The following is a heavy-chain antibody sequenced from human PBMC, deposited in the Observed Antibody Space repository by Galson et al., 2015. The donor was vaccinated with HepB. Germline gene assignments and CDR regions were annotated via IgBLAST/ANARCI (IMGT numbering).Heavy chain of an antibody. V-gene: IGHV3-74*01. CDR2: INSDVSTT. J-gene: IGHJ5*02. CDR3: GNWGSS. D-gene: IGHD7-27*01. Sequence: SLRLSCAASGFTFSSSWMQWVRQAPGKGLEWVSRINSDVSTTSYTDSVKGRFTISRDNAKNTLYLQMNSLRAEDTAVYYCGNWGSSWGLGTLVTVSS. CDR1: GFTFSSSW.